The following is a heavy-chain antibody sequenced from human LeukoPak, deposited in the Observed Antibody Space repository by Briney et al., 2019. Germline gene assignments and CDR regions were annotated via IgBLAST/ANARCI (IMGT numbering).Heavy chain of an antibody. CDR1: EFTFNTYD. CDR3: AKDFLPFGNGRPFDH. J-gene: IGHJ4*02. CDR2: ISYSGINK. D-gene: IGHD3-16*01. V-gene: IGHV3-30*18. Sequence: PGGSLRLSCAASEFTFNTYDMHWVRQAPGKGLEWVAVISYSGINKYYSDSVQGRFTISRDNSKNILYLQMNSLKAEDTAVYFCAKDFLPFGNGRPFDHWGQGVLVTVSS.